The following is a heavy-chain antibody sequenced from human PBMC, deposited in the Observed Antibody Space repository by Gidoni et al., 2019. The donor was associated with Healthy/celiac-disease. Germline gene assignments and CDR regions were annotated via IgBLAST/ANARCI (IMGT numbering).Heavy chain of an antibody. D-gene: IGHD3-10*01. V-gene: IGHV4-38-2*02. CDR2: ISHSGST. Sequence: QVQLQESGPGLVKPSETLSLTCTVSGYSISSGYYWCWIRPPPGKGLEWIGSISHSGSTYYNPSLNSRVTISVDTSKNQFSLKLSSVTAADTAVYYCARNKLWFGELDVWGQGTTVTVSS. J-gene: IGHJ6*02. CDR1: GYSISSGYY. CDR3: ARNKLWFGELDV.